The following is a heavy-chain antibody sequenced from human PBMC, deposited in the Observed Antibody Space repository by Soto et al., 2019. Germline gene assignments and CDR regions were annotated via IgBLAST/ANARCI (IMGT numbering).Heavy chain of an antibody. V-gene: IGHV3-13*04. CDR2: IGTAGDT. D-gene: IGHD6-13*01. J-gene: IGHJ4*02. CDR3: AKDLERQQLLYYFDY. CDR1: GFTFSNYD. Sequence: GGSLRLSCAASGFTFSNYDMHWVRQATGKGLEWVSAIGTAGDTYYPGSVKGRFTISRDNSKNTLYLQMNSLRAEDTAVYYCAKDLERQQLLYYFDYWGQGTLVTVSS.